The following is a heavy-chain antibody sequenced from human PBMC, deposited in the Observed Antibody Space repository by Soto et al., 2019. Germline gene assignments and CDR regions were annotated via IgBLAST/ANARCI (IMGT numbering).Heavy chain of an antibody. CDR1: GFTFSSYG. CDR2: IWYDGSNK. D-gene: IGHD3-3*01. J-gene: IGHJ4*02. Sequence: QVQLVESGGGVVQPGRSLRLSCAASGFTFSSYGMHWVRQAPGKGLEWVAVIWYDGSNKYYADSVKGRFTISRDNSKNTLYLQMNSLRAEDTAVYYCARDQRGYDFWSGYSDYWGPGTLVTVSS. V-gene: IGHV3-33*01. CDR3: ARDQRGYDFWSGYSDY.